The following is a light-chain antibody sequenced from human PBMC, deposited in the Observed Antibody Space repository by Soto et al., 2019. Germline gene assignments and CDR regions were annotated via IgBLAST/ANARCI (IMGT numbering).Light chain of an antibody. V-gene: IGLV1-51*01. CDR1: ASNIGNNY. CDR3: GTWDGSLRAGV. CDR2: GNN. J-gene: IGLJ3*02. Sequence: QSVLTQPPSVSAAPGQKVTTPCSGGASNIGNNYVPWYQHLPGTAPKLLIYGNNERPSGIPDRFSASKSGTSATLDITGLQPGDEADYYCGTWDGSLRAGVIGGGTKLTVL.